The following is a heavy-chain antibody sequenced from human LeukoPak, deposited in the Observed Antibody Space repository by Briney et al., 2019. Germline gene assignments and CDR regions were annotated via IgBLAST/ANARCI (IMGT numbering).Heavy chain of an antibody. Sequence: GGSLRLSCAASGFTFSNYWMHWVRQAPGKGPVWVSRINSDGSSTTYADSVRGRFTISRDNAKNTLYLQMNTLRAEDTAVYYCARDYYGSDWGQGTLVTVSS. J-gene: IGHJ4*02. CDR3: ARDYYGSD. CDR1: GFTFSNYW. CDR2: INSDGSST. V-gene: IGHV3-74*01. D-gene: IGHD3-10*01.